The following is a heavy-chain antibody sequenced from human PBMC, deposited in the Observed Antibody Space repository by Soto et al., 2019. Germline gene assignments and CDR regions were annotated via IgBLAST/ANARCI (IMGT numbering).Heavy chain of an antibody. CDR2: IYPGDSDT. V-gene: IGHV5-51*01. CDR1: GYSFASHW. Sequence: GESLKISCKGSGYSFASHWVAWVRQMPEKGLEWIGTIYPGDSDTKYSSAFRGHVTISADTSVSTAYLQWRSLEATDSAIYYCARYSGSYWHYLDFWGQGTLVTVSS. D-gene: IGHD1-26*01. CDR3: ARYSGSYWHYLDF. J-gene: IGHJ4*02.